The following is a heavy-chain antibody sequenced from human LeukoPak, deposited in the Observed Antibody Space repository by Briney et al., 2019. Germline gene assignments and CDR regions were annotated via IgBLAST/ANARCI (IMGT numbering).Heavy chain of an antibody. Sequence: SVKVSCKASGGTFSSYAISWVRQAPGQGLEWMGGIIPIFGTANYAQKFQGRVAITADESASTAYMELSSLRSEDTAVYYCARGVVKWELLACLDYWGQGTLVTVSS. CDR1: GGTFSSYA. V-gene: IGHV1-69*01. CDR2: IIPIFGTA. D-gene: IGHD1-26*01. CDR3: ARGVVKWELLACLDY. J-gene: IGHJ4*02.